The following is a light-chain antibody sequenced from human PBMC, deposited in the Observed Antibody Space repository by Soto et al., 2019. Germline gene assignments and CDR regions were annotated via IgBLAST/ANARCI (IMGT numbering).Light chain of an antibody. Sequence: QSVLTQPPSVSGAPGQRVTISCTGSRSNIGAGYDVHWYQQLPGTAPKLLIFANINRPSGVPDRFSGSKSGTSASLAITGLRAEDEADYYCQSYDSSLSGYVFGTGTKLTVL. CDR3: QSYDSSLSGYV. CDR2: ANI. J-gene: IGLJ1*01. V-gene: IGLV1-40*01. CDR1: RSNIGAGYD.